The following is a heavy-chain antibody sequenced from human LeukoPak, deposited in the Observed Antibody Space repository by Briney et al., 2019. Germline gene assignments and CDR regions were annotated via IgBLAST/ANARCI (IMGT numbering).Heavy chain of an antibody. V-gene: IGHV3-48*01. CDR2: ISSSSSTI. CDR1: GFTFSSYS. D-gene: IGHD2-2*01. CDR3: ASTPIVVVPAASQRTFDY. J-gene: IGHJ4*02. Sequence: GGSLRLSCAASGFTFSSYSMNWVRQAPGKGLEWVSYISSSSSTIYYADSVKGRFTISRDNAKNSLYLQMNSLRAEDTAVHYCASTPIVVVPAASQRTFDYWGQGTLVTVSS.